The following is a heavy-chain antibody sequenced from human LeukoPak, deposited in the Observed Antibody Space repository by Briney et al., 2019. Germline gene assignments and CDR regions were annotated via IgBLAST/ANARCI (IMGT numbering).Heavy chain of an antibody. D-gene: IGHD3-10*01. V-gene: IGHV4-39*07. J-gene: IGHJ3*02. CDR1: GGSISSTRYY. CDR2: IYYSGST. CDR3: ATTSGDI. Sequence: SETLSLTCTVSGGSISSTRYYWGWIRQPPGKGLEWIGSIYYSGSTYYNPSLKSRVTISVDTSKNQFSLKLSSVTAADTAVYYCATTSGDIWGQGTMVTVSS.